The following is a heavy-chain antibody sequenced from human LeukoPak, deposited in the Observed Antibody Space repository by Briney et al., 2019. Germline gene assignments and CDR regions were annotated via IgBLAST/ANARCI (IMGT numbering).Heavy chain of an antibody. J-gene: IGHJ3*02. CDR3: ATLEMATPRGDAFDI. D-gene: IGHD5-24*01. V-gene: IGHV1-18*01. Sequence: ASVKVSCKASGYTFTSYGISWVRQAPEQGLEWMGWISAYNGNTNCAQKLQGRVTMTTDTSTSTAYMELRSLRSDDTAVYYCATLEMATPRGDAFDIWGQGTMVIVSS. CDR1: GYTFTSYG. CDR2: ISAYNGNT.